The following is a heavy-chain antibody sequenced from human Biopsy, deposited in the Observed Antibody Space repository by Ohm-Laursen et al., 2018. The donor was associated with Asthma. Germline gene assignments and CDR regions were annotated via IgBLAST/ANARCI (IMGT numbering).Heavy chain of an antibody. CDR1: GGTFNTYV. CDR3: ARKAGSCISRTCYSLDF. J-gene: IGHJ4*02. V-gene: IGHV1-69*13. CDR2: INSVFGTT. Sequence: SVKVSCKTLGGTFNTYVIGWVRRAPGQGLEWMGGINSVFGTTTYPQKFQDRVTITADDSTSTVYMELSSLRSEDTAVYYCARKAGSCISRTCYSLDFWGQGTLVTVSS. D-gene: IGHD2-2*01.